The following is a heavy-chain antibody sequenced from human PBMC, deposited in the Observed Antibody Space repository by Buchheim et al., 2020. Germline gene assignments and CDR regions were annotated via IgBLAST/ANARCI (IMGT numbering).Heavy chain of an antibody. D-gene: IGHD4-23*01. V-gene: IGHV1-69*06. CDR1: GGTFSSYA. CDR3: ARGNSVNFAYCYYYYVMDV. Sequence: QVQLVQSGAEVKKPGSSVKVSCKASGGTFSSYAISWMRQAPGQGLEWMGGIITIFGTANYAQKFKGRVTITADKSTSTAYMELSSLISEDTAVYYCARGNSVNFAYCYYYYVMDVWGKGTT. J-gene: IGHJ6*03. CDR2: IITIFGTA.